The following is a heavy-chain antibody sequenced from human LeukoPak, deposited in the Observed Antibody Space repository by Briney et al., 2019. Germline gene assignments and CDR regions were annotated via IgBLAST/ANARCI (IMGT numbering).Heavy chain of an antibody. J-gene: IGHJ2*01. CDR3: AKDPQGYGNWYFDL. Sequence: GGSLRLSCAASGFTFSSYWLSWVRQAPGKGLEWVANINLDGSEKYYVDSVKGRFTISRDNAKNSLYLQMNSLRAEDTAVYYCAKDPQGYGNWYFDLWGRGTLVTVSS. CDR1: GFTFSSYW. CDR2: INLDGSEK. D-gene: IGHD1-1*01. V-gene: IGHV3-7*04.